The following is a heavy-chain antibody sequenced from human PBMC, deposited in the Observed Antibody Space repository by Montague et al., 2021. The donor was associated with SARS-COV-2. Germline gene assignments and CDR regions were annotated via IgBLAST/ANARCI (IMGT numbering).Heavy chain of an antibody. D-gene: IGHD1-14*01. CDR2: ISSSGGTI. CDR1: GFTFISYE. V-gene: IGHV3-48*03. J-gene: IGHJ4*02. CDR3: TRDRSYFGY. Sequence: SLRLSCAASGFTFISYEMNWVRQTPGKGLEWISHISSSGGTIYYADSVKGRFTISRDNAKNSLYLQMHSLRAEDTGFYYCTRDRSYFGYWGQGTLVTVSS.